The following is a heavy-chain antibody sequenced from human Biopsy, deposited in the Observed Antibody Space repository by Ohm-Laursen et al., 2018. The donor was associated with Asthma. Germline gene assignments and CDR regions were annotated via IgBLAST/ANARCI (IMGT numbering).Heavy chain of an antibody. CDR1: GYSLTDLS. CDR3: ASDFPKDYVRYNFQF. Sequence: ASVKVSCKISGYSLTDLSMHWVQRAPGQGLEWMGGHDHEEGGTVNARRFQGRVTMTEDTSTDTAYMELSSLSSDDTAVYYCASDFPKDYVRYNFQFWGQGTLVTVSS. CDR2: HDHEEGGT. D-gene: IGHD4-17*01. J-gene: IGHJ4*02. V-gene: IGHV1-24*01.